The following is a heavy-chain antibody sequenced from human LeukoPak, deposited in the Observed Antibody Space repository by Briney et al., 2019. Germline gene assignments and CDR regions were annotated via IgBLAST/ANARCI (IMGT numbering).Heavy chain of an antibody. CDR2: IWPGDSDA. CDR3: ARHLGAAMVSPLGH. J-gene: IGHJ4*02. CDR1: GYSFTGYW. Sequence: GESLKISCKGSGYSFTGYWIGWVRQRPGGALEWMGIIWPGDSDARYNPSFQGQVTLSVDKSISTAYLQWSNLKASDTAMYFCARHLGAAMVSPLGHWGQGTLVTVSS. V-gene: IGHV5-51*01. D-gene: IGHD5-18*01.